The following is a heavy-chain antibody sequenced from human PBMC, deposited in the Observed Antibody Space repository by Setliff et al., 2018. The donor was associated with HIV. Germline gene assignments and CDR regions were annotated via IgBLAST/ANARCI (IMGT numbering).Heavy chain of an antibody. J-gene: IGHJ4*02. D-gene: IGHD5-12*01. CDR3: AKALSAYDSSLVALGD. CDR2: IDHGGSP. Sequence: PSETLSLTCTVSGGSISSGSYYWTWIRQPAGKGLEWIGEIDHGGSPTYNPSFKSRVSISLDTANKHFSLTLNSLTAEDTAVYYCAKALSAYDSSLVALGDWGQGTLVTVSS. V-gene: IGHV4-61*10. CDR1: GGSISSGSYY.